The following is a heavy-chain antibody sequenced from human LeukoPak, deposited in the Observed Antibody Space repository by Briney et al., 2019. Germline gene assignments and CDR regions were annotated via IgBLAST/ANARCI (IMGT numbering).Heavy chain of an antibody. Sequence: GESLKISCKGSGYSFTSYWIGWVRQMPGKGLEWMGIIYPGDSDTRYSPSFQGQVTISADKSISTAYLQWSGLKASDTAMYYCARRVGYCSGGACYFYFDYWGQGTLVTVSS. CDR3: ARRVGYCSGGACYFYFDY. J-gene: IGHJ4*02. CDR2: IYPGDSDT. CDR1: GYSFTSYW. V-gene: IGHV5-51*01. D-gene: IGHD2-15*01.